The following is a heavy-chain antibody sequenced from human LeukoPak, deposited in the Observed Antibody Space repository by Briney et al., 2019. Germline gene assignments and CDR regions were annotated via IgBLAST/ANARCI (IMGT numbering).Heavy chain of an antibody. D-gene: IGHD5-18*01. CDR2: IYYSGSS. V-gene: IGHV4-39*07. J-gene: IGHJ4*02. CDR1: GGSISSRSYY. CDR3: ARAQSRGYSYGPFDY. Sequence: SETLSLTCNVSGGSISSRSYYWGWIRQPPGKGLEWIGSIYYSGSSYYSPSLKSRVTISVDTSNNQFSLKLTSVTAADTAVYYCARAQSRGYSYGPFDYWGQGTLVTVSS.